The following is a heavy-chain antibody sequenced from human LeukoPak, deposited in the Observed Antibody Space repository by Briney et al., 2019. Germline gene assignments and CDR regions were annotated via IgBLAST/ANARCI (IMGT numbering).Heavy chain of an antibody. Sequence: PGGSLRLSCAASGFTFSDYYMSWIRQAPGKGLEWVSYISSSGSTIYYADSVKGRFTISRDNAKNSLYLQMNSLRAEDTAVYYCARVRLAIAVAGPPHYWGQGTLVTVSS. CDR3: ARVRLAIAVAGPPHY. D-gene: IGHD6-19*01. J-gene: IGHJ4*02. V-gene: IGHV3-11*04. CDR2: ISSSGSTI. CDR1: GFTFSDYY.